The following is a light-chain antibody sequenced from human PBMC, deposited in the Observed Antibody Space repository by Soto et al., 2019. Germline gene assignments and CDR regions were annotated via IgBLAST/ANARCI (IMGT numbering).Light chain of an antibody. V-gene: IGKV3-11*01. CDR3: QQRSHGPPT. Sequence: ELVLTQSAAAVSLSPGERATLPCRASQSFXSDLAWCQQKPGQAPRLLXYDASTRATGSPASFSGSGSATDFTRTITSLEPEDCFGYYLQQRSHGPPTFAQGTKVDIK. J-gene: IGKJ1*01. CDR1: QSFXSD. CDR2: DAS.